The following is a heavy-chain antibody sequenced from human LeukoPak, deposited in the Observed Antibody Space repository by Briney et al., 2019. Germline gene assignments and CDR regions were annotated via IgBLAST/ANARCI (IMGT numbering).Heavy chain of an antibody. CDR1: GFTFSSYS. CDR2: ISSSSSTI. D-gene: IGHD3-10*01. Sequence: PGGSLRLSCAASGFTFSSYSMNWVRQAPGKGLEWVSYISSSSSTIYYADSVKGRFTISRDNAKNSLYLQMNSLRAEDTAVYYCARGKPYYYGSGSYYADYWGQGTLVTVSS. V-gene: IGHV3-48*01. CDR3: ARGKPYYYGSGSYYADY. J-gene: IGHJ4*02.